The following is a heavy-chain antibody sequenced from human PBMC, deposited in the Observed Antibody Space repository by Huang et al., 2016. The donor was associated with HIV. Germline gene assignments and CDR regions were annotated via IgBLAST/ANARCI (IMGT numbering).Heavy chain of an antibody. V-gene: IGHV2-70*15. CDR1: GFSLSSSGMC. CDR2: IDWDDEQ. CDR3: ARIRNSNTFFDY. Sequence: QVTLRESGPELVKPTQPLTLTCTFSGFSLSSSGMCVNWIRQPPGKALEWLARIDWDDEQYYNSSLEPRLTISKDTAKNQVGLTMTDMDPADTATYYCARIRNSNTFFDYWGQGTVVTVSS. D-gene: IGHD6-13*01. J-gene: IGHJ4*02.